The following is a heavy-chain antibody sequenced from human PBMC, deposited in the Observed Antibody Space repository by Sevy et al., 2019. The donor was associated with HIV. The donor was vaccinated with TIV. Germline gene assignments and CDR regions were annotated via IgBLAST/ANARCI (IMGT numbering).Heavy chain of an antibody. Sequence: GGSLSLSCAAPRLTLSSYWMHWVRQAPGKGLVWVSGVNSDGSSTTYADSVKGRFTISRDNAKNTLSLQMNSLRVEDTAVYHCVASNSWEDYWGQGTLVTVSS. V-gene: IGHV3-74*01. CDR1: RLTLSSYW. D-gene: IGHD2-2*01. J-gene: IGHJ4*02. CDR2: VNSDGSST. CDR3: VASNSWEDY.